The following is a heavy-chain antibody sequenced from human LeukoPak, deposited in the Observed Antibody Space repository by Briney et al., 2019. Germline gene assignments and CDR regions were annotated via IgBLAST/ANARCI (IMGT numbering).Heavy chain of an antibody. CDR1: GFTFSSYA. Sequence: GWSLRLSCAASGFTFSSYAMSWVRQTSGKGLEWVSAISGSGDSTYYRDSVKGRFTISRDNSKNTLYVQMSSLRAEDTAVYYCAKERDSYGSGSYYGYFDYWGQGTLVTVSS. CDR3: AKERDSYGSGSYYGYFDY. J-gene: IGHJ4*02. V-gene: IGHV3-23*01. CDR2: ISGSGDST. D-gene: IGHD3-10*01.